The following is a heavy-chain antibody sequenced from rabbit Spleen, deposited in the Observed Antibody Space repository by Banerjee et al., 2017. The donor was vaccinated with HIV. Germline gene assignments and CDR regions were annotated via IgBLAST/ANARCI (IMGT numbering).Heavy chain of an antibody. J-gene: IGHJ6*01. CDR1: GVSFSSNHY. CDR3: ARDTGTSFSSYGMDL. D-gene: IGHD8-1*01. V-gene: IGHV1S40*01. CDR2: IAAGSGGTT. Sequence: QSLEESGGDLVKPGASLTLTCTASGVSFSSNHYMCWVRQAPGKGLEWIACIAAGSGGTTYYANWAKGRFTISKTSSTTVTLQMTSLTAADTATYFCARDTGTSFSSYGMDLWGQGTLVTVS.